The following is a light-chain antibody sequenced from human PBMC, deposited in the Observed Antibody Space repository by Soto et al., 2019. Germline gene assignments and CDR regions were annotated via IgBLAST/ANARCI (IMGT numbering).Light chain of an antibody. CDR1: QSITSSF. J-gene: IGKJ5*01. CDR3: QQYENSPIT. CDR2: GAS. V-gene: IGKV3-20*01. Sequence: ILWTQSPCIWSLSPWERASLSCGASQSITSSFLAWYQQKPGQAPRLLIYGASSRATGIPDRFSGTGSETDFTLTINRLEPEDFAVYYCQQYENSPITFGQGTRLEI.